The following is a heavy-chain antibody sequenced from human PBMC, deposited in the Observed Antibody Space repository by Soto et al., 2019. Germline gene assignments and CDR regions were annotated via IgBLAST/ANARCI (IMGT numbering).Heavy chain of an antibody. CDR2: ISYDGSNK. CDR3: AKDSSSGYIGG. Sequence: QVQLVESGGGVVQPGRSLRLSCAASGFTFSSYGMHWVRQAPGKGLEWVAVISYDGSNKYYADSVKVRFTISRDNSKNTLYLQMNSLRAEDTAVYYCAKDSSSGYIGGWGQGTLVTVSS. V-gene: IGHV3-30*18. J-gene: IGHJ4*02. D-gene: IGHD6-19*01. CDR1: GFTFSSYG.